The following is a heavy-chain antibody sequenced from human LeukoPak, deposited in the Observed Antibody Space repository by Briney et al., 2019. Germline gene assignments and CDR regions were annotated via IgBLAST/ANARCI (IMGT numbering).Heavy chain of an antibody. Sequence: GGSLRLSCGASGFTFSSYAMSWVRQAPGKGLEWVSAIGSGTYYADPVKGRFTISRDNSKNTLYLQMNSLRAEDTAVYYCAKVLAYYFDYWGQGTLVTVSS. J-gene: IGHJ4*02. CDR3: AKVLAYYFDY. V-gene: IGHV3-23*01. CDR1: GFTFSSYA. CDR2: IGSGT.